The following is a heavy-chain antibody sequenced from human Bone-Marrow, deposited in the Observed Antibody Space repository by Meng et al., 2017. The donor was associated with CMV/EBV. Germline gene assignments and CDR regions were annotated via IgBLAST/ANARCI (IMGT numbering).Heavy chain of an antibody. V-gene: IGHV3-13*01. J-gene: IGHJ4*02. CDR3: AKDQNVLRFLEWLVGLDY. CDR1: GFTFSSYD. CDR2: IGTAGDT. D-gene: IGHD3-3*01. Sequence: GESLKISCAVSGFTFSSYDMHWVRQATGKGLEWVSTIGTAGDTYYPGSVKGRFTISRENAKNSLYLQMNSLRAGDTAVYYCAKDQNVLRFLEWLVGLDYWGQGTLVTVSS.